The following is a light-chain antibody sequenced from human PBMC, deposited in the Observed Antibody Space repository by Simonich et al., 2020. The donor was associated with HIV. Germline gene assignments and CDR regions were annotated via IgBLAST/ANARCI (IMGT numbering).Light chain of an antibody. Sequence: DIQMTQSPSSLSASVGDRVTITCQASQDISNYLNWYQQKPGKAPKLLIYDASNLETGVPSRFSGSGSGTDFTFTISSLQPEDIATYYCQQYYSSPQITFGQGTRLEIK. CDR1: QDISNY. J-gene: IGKJ5*01. CDR3: QQYYSSPQIT. CDR2: DAS. V-gene: IGKV1-33*01.